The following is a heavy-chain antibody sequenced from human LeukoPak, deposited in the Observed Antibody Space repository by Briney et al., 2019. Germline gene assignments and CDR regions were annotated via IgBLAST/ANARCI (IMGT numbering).Heavy chain of an antibody. J-gene: IGHJ4*02. CDR1: GFTFTTSA. D-gene: IGHD6-19*01. V-gene: IGHV1-58*01. CDR2: IVVDSGNT. CDR3: AAGSSGWYVDY. Sequence: ASVKVSCKPSGFTFTTSAVQWVRQARGQRLEGIGWIVVDSGNTNYAQKFQERVTITRDMSTGTAYMELSSLRSEDTAMYYCAAGSSGWYVDYWGQGTLVTVSS.